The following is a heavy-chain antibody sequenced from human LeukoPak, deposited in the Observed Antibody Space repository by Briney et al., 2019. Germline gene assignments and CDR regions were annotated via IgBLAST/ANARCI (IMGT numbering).Heavy chain of an antibody. CDR2: IYYSGST. J-gene: IGHJ3*02. V-gene: IGHV4-59*01. Sequence: PSETLSLTCTVSGGSISSYYWSWIRQPPGKGLEWIGYIYYSGSTNYNPSLKSRVTISVDTSKNQFSLKPSSVTAADTAVYYCARVYREPGNDAFDIWGQGTMVTVSS. CDR1: GGSISSYY. D-gene: IGHD1-14*01. CDR3: ARVYREPGNDAFDI.